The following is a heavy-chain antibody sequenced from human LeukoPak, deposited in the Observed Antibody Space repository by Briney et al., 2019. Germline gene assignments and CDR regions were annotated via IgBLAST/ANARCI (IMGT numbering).Heavy chain of an antibody. D-gene: IGHD1-26*01. Sequence: GGSLRLSCAASGFTFSSYWMTWVRQVPGKGLEWVANIRQDGIGNYYLDSVKGRFTISRDNSKNTLYLQMNSLRAEDTAVYYCARDYFRGGVGASIDYWGQGTLVTVSS. CDR2: IRQDGIGN. J-gene: IGHJ4*02. CDR3: ARDYFRGGVGASIDY. CDR1: GFTFSSYW. V-gene: IGHV3-7*01.